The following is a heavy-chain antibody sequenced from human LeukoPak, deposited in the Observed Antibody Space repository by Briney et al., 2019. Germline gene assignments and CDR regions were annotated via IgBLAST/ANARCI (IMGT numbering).Heavy chain of an antibody. CDR1: GFTFSSYA. D-gene: IGHD2-15*01. CDR2: ISNSGGDT. J-gene: IGHJ4*03. V-gene: IGHV3-23*01. Sequence: GGSLRLSCAASGFTFSSYAMSWVRQAPGKGLEWVAAISNSGGDTFYSDSGKGRFTIARDNSKNTLYLQMNSLRVDDTAVYYLAQQPGYFNGCTLYFPVWGQGTLVTVSS. CDR3: AQQPGYFNGCTLYFPV.